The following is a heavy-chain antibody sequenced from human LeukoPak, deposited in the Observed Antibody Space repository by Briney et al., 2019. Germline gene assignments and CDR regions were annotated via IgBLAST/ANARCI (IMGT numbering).Heavy chain of an antibody. Sequence: GGSLRLSCAASGFTFSSYAMHWVRQAPGKGLELVAVISYDGNNKYYADSVKGRFTISRDNSKNTLYLQMNSLRAEDTAVYYCARVGYCSSTSCYNGAFDIWGQGTMVTVSS. CDR3: ARVGYCSSTSCYNGAFDI. J-gene: IGHJ3*02. D-gene: IGHD2-2*02. CDR1: GFTFSSYA. CDR2: ISYDGNNK. V-gene: IGHV3-30*01.